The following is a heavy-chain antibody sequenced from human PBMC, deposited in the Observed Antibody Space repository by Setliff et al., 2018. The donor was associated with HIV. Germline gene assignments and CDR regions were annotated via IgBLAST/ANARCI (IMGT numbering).Heavy chain of an antibody. J-gene: IGHJ4*02. CDR3: AAVTGSYSPGGGAYFDY. V-gene: IGHV4-38-2*01. Sequence: SETLSLTCAVSGYSISSDYYWGWIRQPPGKGLEWIGSIYYSGSTYYNPSLKSRVTISVDTSKNQFSLKLSSVTAADTAVYYCAAVTGSYSPGGGAYFDYWGQGTLVTVSS. CDR1: GYSISSDYY. D-gene: IGHD3-10*01. CDR2: IYYSGST.